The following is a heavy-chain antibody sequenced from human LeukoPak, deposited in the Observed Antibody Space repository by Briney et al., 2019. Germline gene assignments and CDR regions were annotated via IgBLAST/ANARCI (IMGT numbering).Heavy chain of an antibody. CDR3: ARDHRAQGFDP. CDR1: GGSFSGYY. J-gene: IGHJ5*02. V-gene: IGHV4-34*01. Sequence: PSETLSLTCAVYGGSFSGYYWSWIRQPPGKGLEWIGEINHSGSTNYNPSLKSRVTISVDTSKNQFSLKLSSVTAEDTAVYYCARDHRAQGFDPWGQGTLVTVSS. CDR2: INHSGST.